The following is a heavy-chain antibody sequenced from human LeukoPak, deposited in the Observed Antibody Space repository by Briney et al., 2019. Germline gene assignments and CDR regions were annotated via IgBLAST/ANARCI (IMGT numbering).Heavy chain of an antibody. CDR3: ARGDYSSLYFDF. CDR2: IRYDGSNE. Sequence: PGGSLRLSCAASGFTFSGFGMHWVRQAPGKGLEWVAFIRYDGSNEYYADSVRGRFTISRDNSKNTLFLEIQGLRPEGTAVYYCARGDYSSLYFDFWGQGTLVTVSS. D-gene: IGHD4-11*01. V-gene: IGHV3-30*02. J-gene: IGHJ4*02. CDR1: GFTFSGFG.